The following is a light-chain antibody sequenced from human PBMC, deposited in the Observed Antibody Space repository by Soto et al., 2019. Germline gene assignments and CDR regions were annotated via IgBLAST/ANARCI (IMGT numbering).Light chain of an antibody. V-gene: IGKV3-15*01. CDR2: DAS. CDR3: HHYNNWPPWT. CDR1: QSISSN. Sequence: EIVMTQSPATLSVSPGERATLSCRASQSISSNLAWYQQKPGQAPRLLIYDASTRATGIPARFSGSGSGTEFTLTISSLQSEDFAVYYCHHYNNWPPWTFGHGTKVEI. J-gene: IGKJ1*01.